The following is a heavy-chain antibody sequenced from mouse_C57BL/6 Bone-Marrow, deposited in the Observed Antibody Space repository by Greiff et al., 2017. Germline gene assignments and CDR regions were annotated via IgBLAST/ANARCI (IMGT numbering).Heavy chain of an antibody. Sequence: VQLQQSGPELVKPGASVKMSCKASGSTFTDYNMHWVKQSHGKSLEWIGYINPNNGGTSYNQKFKGKATLTVNKSSSTAYMALRSLTSEDSAVYYCATLWLRRPFAYWGQGTLVTVSA. CDR2: INPNNGGT. CDR1: GSTFTDYN. V-gene: IGHV1-22*01. D-gene: IGHD2-2*01. CDR3: ATLWLRRPFAY. J-gene: IGHJ3*01.